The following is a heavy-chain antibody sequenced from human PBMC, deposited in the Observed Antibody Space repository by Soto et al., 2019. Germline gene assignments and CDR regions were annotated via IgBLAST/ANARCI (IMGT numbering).Heavy chain of an antibody. CDR3: ARGANWRVSWYFDL. J-gene: IGHJ2*01. V-gene: IGHV4-34*01. CDR1: SESFSCFY. CDR2: INHSGST. Sequence: SETLSLTCAVYSESFSCFYWSWIRQPPGKGLEWIGEINHSGSTNYNPSLKSRVTISVDTSRNQFSLNLNSVTAADTAVYYCARGANWRVSWYFDLWGRGTLVTVSS. D-gene: IGHD1-1*01.